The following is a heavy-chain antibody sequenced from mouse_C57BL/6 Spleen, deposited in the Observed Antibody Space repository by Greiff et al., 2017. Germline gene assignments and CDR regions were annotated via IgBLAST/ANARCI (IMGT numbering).Heavy chain of an antibody. Sequence: QVQLQQPGAELVKPGASVKMSCKASGYTFTSYWITWVKQRPGQGLEWIGDIYPGSGSTNYNEKFKSKATLTVDTSSSTSYMQLSSLTAEDSAVYYCARGVTTVVAPFAYWGQVTLVTVSA. V-gene: IGHV1-55*01. D-gene: IGHD1-1*01. J-gene: IGHJ3*01. CDR2: IYPGSGST. CDR3: ARGVTTVVAPFAY. CDR1: GYTFTSYW.